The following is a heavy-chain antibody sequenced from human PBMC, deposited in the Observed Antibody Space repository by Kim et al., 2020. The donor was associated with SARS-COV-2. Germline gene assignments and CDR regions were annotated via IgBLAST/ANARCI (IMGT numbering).Heavy chain of an antibody. J-gene: IGHJ4*02. CDR2: ISFDAKKK. CDR1: GFAFATYG. CDR3: AKPVTTVVTAFAS. V-gene: IGHV3-30*18. D-gene: IGHD4-17*01. Sequence: GGSLRLSCAPSGFAFATYGMHWLRQAPGKGLEWVATISFDAKKKFYAESVNGRFTISRDNSRHTLSLEMNSLTADDTAVYYCAKPVTTVVTAFASWGQGTLVTVSS.